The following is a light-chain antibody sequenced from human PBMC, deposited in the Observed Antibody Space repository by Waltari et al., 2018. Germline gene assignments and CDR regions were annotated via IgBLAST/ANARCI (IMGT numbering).Light chain of an antibody. CDR2: WAS. CDR1: QTVLYSSNNKNY. V-gene: IGKV4-1*01. J-gene: IGKJ4*01. CDR3: QQYSTTPLT. Sequence: DIVMTQSPDSLAVSLGERATINCKSSQTVLYSSNNKNYLAWYQQKPGQPPKLLIYWASTRESGVPDRFSGSGSGTDFTLTISSRQAEDVAVYYCQQYSTTPLTFGGGTKVEVK.